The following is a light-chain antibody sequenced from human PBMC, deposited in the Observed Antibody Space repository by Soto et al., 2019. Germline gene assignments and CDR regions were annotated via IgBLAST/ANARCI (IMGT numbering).Light chain of an antibody. Sequence: EIVLTQSPATLSLSPGERATLSCRASQSVSSYLAWCQQKPGQAPRLLIYDASNRATGIPARFSGSGSGTDFTLTISSLEPEDFAVYYCQQRSNWPPLTFGGGTKVDIK. V-gene: IGKV3-11*01. CDR1: QSVSSY. J-gene: IGKJ4*01. CDR2: DAS. CDR3: QQRSNWPPLT.